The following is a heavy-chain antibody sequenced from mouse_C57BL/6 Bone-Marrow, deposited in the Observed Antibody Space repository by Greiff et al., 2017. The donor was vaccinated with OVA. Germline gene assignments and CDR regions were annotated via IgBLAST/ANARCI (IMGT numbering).Heavy chain of an antibody. CDR1: GYSITSGYY. D-gene: IGHD1-2*01. Sequence: EVKLMESGPGLVKPSQSLSLTCSVTGYSITSGYYWNWIRQFPGNKLEWMGYISYDGSNNYNPSLKNRISITRDTSKNQFFLKLNSVTTEDTATYYCARGSLRPYYFDYWGQGTTLTVSS. CDR3: ARGSLRPYYFDY. CDR2: ISYDGSN. J-gene: IGHJ2*01. V-gene: IGHV3-6*01.